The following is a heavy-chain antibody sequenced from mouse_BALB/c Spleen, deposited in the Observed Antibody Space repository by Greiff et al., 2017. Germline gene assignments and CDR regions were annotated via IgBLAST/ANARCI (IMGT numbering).Heavy chain of an antibody. J-gene: IGHJ4*01. V-gene: IGHV5-9-4*01. Sequence: EVQRVESGGGLVKPGGSLKLSCAASGFTFSSYAMSWVRQSPEKRLEWVAEISSGGSYTYYPDTVTGRFTISRDNAKNTLYLEMSSLRSEDTAMYYCARLFTTATLYYAMDYWGQGTSVTVSS. CDR1: GFTFSSYA. D-gene: IGHD1-2*01. CDR2: ISSGGSYT. CDR3: ARLFTTATLYYAMDY.